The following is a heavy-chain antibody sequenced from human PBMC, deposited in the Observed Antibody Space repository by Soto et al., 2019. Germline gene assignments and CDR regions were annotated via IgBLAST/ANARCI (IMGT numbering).Heavy chain of an antibody. Sequence: PSETLSLTCTVSGASISRYHWSWIRQSPGKGLEWIGYLYNTGSTIYNPSLKSRVTISVDTSKNQFSLKLSSVTAADTAVYYCARDELGYCSSTSCYLLGGFDPWGQGTLVTVSS. CDR1: GASISRYH. CDR2: LYNTGST. V-gene: IGHV4-59*01. J-gene: IGHJ5*02. D-gene: IGHD2-2*01. CDR3: ARDELGYCSSTSCYLLGGFDP.